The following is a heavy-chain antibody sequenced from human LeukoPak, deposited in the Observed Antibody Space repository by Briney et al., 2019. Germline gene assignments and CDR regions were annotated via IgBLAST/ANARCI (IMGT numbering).Heavy chain of an antibody. CDR2: ISWDGGVT. D-gene: IGHD3-22*01. V-gene: IGHV3-43*01. CDR3: AKARGLIGGAFDI. J-gene: IGHJ3*02. Sequence: GGSLRLSCAASGFIFDDYLIHWVRQRPGKGLEWVSLISWDGGVTYHADSVKGRFTISRDNSENSLYLQMNSLRTEDTALYYCAKARGLIGGAFDIWGQGTMVTVSS. CDR1: GFIFDDYL.